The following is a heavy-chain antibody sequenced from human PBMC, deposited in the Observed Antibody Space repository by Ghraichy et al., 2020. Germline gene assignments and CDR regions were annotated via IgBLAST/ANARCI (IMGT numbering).Heavy chain of an antibody. CDR1: GFTFSTYA. D-gene: IGHD2-2*01. Sequence: GESLNISCAASGFTFSTYAMSWVRQAPGKGLEWVSGISGSGGSIYYAGSVKGRFTISRDNSKNTLYLQMNSLRAEDTAVYYCAKRGQLLLDLVPLTWGQGTLVTVSS. J-gene: IGHJ4*02. V-gene: IGHV3-23*01. CDR3: AKRGQLLLDLVPLT. CDR2: ISGSGGSI.